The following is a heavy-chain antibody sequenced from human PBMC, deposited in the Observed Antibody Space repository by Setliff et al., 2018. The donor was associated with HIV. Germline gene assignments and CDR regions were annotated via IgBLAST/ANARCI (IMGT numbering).Heavy chain of an antibody. CDR2: ISQSGST. D-gene: IGHD3-22*01. J-gene: IGHJ4*02. Sequence: SETLSLTCAVSGGSMRTGDWWSWVRQSPGKGLEWIGEISQSGSTNYNPSLRSRVTISVVASKSHFSLKMTSVTAADTAVYYCARGALSLTMTKLLSFFNCWGQGTQVTVSS. CDR1: GGSMRTGDW. CDR3: ARGALSLTMTKLLSFFNC. V-gene: IGHV4-4*02.